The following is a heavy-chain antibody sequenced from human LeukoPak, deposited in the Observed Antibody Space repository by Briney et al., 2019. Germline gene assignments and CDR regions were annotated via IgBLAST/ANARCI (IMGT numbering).Heavy chain of an antibody. CDR3: ARGPDCSGGSCYSVGFGY. Sequence: GGSLRLSCAASGFTFSSYSMNWVRQAPGKGLEWVSSISSSSSYIYYADSVKGRFTISRDNAKNSLYLQMNSLRAEDTAVYYCARGPDCSGGSCYSVGFGYWGQGTLVTVSS. D-gene: IGHD2-15*01. V-gene: IGHV3-21*01. J-gene: IGHJ4*02. CDR1: GFTFSSYS. CDR2: ISSSSSYI.